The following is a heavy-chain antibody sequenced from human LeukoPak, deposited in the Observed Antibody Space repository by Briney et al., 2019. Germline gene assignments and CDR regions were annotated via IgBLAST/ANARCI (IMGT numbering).Heavy chain of an antibody. CDR1: GFTFSSYA. CDR3: AKESSYYDSSGYYYVGYFDY. Sequence: GGSLRLSXAASGFTFSSYAMSWVRQAPGKGLEWVSAVSGSGGSTYYADSVKGRFTISRDNSKNTLYLQMNSLRAEDTAVYYCAKESSYYDSSGYYYVGYFDYWGQGTLVTVSS. J-gene: IGHJ4*02. D-gene: IGHD3-22*01. V-gene: IGHV3-23*01. CDR2: VSGSGGST.